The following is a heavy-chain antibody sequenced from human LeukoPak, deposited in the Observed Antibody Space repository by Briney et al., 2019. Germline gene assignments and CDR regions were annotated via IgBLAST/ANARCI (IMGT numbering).Heavy chain of an antibody. CDR2: IRYDGSNK. CDR3: AKGLFSYSNYGPPLDY. D-gene: IGHD4-11*01. CDR1: GFTFSSYG. Sequence: TGGSLRLSCAASGFTFSSYGMHWVRQAPGKGLEWVAFIRYDGSNKYYADSVKGRFTISRDNSKNTLYLQMNSLRAEDTAVYYCAKGLFSYSNYGPPLDYWGQGTLVTVSS. J-gene: IGHJ4*02. V-gene: IGHV3-30*02.